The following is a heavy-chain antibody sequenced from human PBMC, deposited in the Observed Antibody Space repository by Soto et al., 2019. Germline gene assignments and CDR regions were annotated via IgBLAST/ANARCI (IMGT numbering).Heavy chain of an antibody. CDR1: GFTFGDYA. CDR3: TRDAYSSGWYHWFDP. D-gene: IGHD6-19*01. Sequence: GGSLRLSCTASGFTFGDYAMSWFRQAPGKGLEWVGFIRSKAYGGTTEYAASVKGRFTISRDDSKSIAYLQMNSLKTEDTAVYYCTRDAYSSGWYHWFDPWGQGTLVTSPQ. J-gene: IGHJ5*02. V-gene: IGHV3-49*03. CDR2: IRSKAYGGTT.